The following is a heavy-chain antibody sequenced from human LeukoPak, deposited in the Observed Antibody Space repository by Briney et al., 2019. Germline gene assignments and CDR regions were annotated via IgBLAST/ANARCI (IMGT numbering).Heavy chain of an antibody. CDR2: IYYSGST. J-gene: IGHJ5*02. CDR3: ARETYYDFHFDP. Sequence: PSETLSLTCTVSGGSISGSSYYWGWIRQPPGKGLEWIGSIYYSGSTYYNPSLKSRVTISVDTSKNQFSLKLSSVTAADTAVYYCARETYYDFHFDPWGQGTLVTVSS. V-gene: IGHV4-39*01. CDR1: GGSISGSSYY. D-gene: IGHD3-3*01.